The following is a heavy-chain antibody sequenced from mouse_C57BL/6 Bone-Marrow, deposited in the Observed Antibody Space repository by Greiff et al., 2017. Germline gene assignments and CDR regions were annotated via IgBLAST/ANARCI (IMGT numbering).Heavy chain of an antibody. CDR3: TREGQAWFAY. V-gene: IGHV1-15*01. D-gene: IGHD3-3*01. J-gene: IGHJ3*01. Sequence: VQLVESGAELVRPGASVTLSCKASGYTFTDYEMHWVKQTPVHGLEWIGAIDPETGGTAYNQKFKGKAILTADKSSSTAYMELRSLTSEDSAVYYCTREGQAWFAYWGQGTLVTVSA. CDR2: IDPETGGT. CDR1: GYTFTDYE.